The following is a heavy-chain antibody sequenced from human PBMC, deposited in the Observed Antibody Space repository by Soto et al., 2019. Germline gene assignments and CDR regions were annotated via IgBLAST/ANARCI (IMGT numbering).Heavy chain of an antibody. CDR3: ARDYYGSGSSYYYGMDV. CDR2: IYYSGST. D-gene: IGHD3-10*01. Sequence: SETLSLTCTVSGGSISSGGYYWSWIRQHPGKGLEWIGYIYYSGSTYYNQSLKSRVTISVDTSKIQFSLKLSSVTAADTAVYYCARDYYGSGSSYYYGMDVWGQGTTVTVSS. CDR1: GGSISSGGYY. J-gene: IGHJ6*02. V-gene: IGHV4-31*03.